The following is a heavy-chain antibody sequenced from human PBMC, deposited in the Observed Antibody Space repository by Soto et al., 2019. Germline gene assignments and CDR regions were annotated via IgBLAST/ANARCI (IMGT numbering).Heavy chain of an antibody. Sequence: GASVKVSCKASGYTFTSYYMHWVRQAPGQGLEWMGIINPSGGSTSYAQKFQGRVTMTRDTSTSTVYMELSSLRSEDTAVYYCARARRTAMVKVKYYFDYWGQGTLVTGSS. J-gene: IGHJ4*02. CDR2: INPSGGST. V-gene: IGHV1-46*01. D-gene: IGHD5-18*01. CDR3: ARARRTAMVKVKYYFDY. CDR1: GYTFTSYY.